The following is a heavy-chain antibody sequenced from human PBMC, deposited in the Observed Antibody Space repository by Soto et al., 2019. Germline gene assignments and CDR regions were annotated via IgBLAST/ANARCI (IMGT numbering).Heavy chain of an antibody. J-gene: IGHJ6*02. CDR2: IKQGGNEK. Sequence: GGSLRLSCEASGFMFSTYLMSWVRQAPGKGLEWVANIKQGGNEKFYVDSVKGRFTISRDNAKKSLFLQMNSLRPEDTAVYYCVGALTYEVPYYYYGMDVWGQGTTVTVS. CDR3: VGALTYEVPYYYYGMDV. V-gene: IGHV3-7*01. D-gene: IGHD3-16*01. CDR1: GFMFSTYL.